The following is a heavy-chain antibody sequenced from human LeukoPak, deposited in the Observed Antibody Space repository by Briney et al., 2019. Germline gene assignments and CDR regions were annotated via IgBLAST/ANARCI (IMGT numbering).Heavy chain of an antibody. CDR2: IHTSGTT. Sequence: SETLSLTCTVSGDSMSYYYWNFIRQPAGKGLEWIGRIHTSGTTYYSASLKSRVSMSVDSSRNQFSLRLTSVTAADTAVYYCARQVIGSYERPFDYWGQGTLVTVSS. CDR3: ARQVIGSYERPFDY. V-gene: IGHV4-4*07. CDR1: GDSMSYYY. J-gene: IGHJ4*02. D-gene: IGHD1-26*01.